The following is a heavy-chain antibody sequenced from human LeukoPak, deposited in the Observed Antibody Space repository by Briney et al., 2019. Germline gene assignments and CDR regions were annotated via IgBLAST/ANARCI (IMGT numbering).Heavy chain of an antibody. CDR2: MNHSGSA. J-gene: IGHJ6*04. V-gene: IGHV4-34*01. D-gene: IGHD6-19*01. CDR3: ARRLDSSAWSRGYYYGMGV. Sequence: PSETLSLTCAVYGGSFSGYYWSWIRQPPGKGLGWVGEMNHSGSANYNPSPKSRVTISVDTSKNQFSLKLSSVTAADTAVYYCARRLDSSAWSRGYYYGMGVWGKGTTVTVSS. CDR1: GGSFSGYY.